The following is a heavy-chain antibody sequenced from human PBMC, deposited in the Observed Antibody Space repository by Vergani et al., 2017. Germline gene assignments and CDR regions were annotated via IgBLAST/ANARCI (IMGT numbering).Heavy chain of an antibody. D-gene: IGHD6-19*01. Sequence: QVHQEQSGTEVKKPGSSVKVSCKVSGDIFNNYTVTWVRQAPGQGLEWMGRIIPIIRLATSAQKFQDRVKITGDTSTNTVYMEMNNLRSEDTAVYYCARVSPGDNSGWEPFDYWGQGTLVTVSS. CDR3: ARVSPGDNSGWEPFDY. J-gene: IGHJ4*02. CDR1: GDIFNNYT. V-gene: IGHV1-69*02. CDR2: IIPIIRLA.